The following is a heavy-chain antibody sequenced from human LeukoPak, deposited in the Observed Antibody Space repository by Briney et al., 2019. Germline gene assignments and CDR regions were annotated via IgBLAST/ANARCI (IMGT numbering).Heavy chain of an antibody. V-gene: IGHV4-59*01. D-gene: IGHD5-12*01. CDR3: ARARGSSGYEIDY. CDR2: IYYTGST. Sequence: SETLSLTCNVSGGYISSYYWSWLRQPPGKRLEWLGYIYYTGSTNYNPSLKSRVTISVDTSKNQFSLNLRSVTAADTAVYYCARARGSSGYEIDYWGQGTLVAVSS. J-gene: IGHJ4*02. CDR1: GGYISSYY.